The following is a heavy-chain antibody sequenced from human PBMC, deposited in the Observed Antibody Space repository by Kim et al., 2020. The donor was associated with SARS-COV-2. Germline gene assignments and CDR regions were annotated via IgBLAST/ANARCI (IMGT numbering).Heavy chain of an antibody. J-gene: IGHJ4*02. D-gene: IGHD3-10*01. CDR2: IGPDGSEQ. CDR3: AGGGY. Sequence: IGPDGSEQFYVDSVKGRLTISRDNARKSLYLQLNSLNGDDTAVYYCAGGGYWGQGTLVTVSS. V-gene: IGHV3-7*01.